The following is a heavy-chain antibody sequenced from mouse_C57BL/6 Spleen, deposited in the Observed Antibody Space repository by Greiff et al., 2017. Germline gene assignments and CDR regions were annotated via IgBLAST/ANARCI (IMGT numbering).Heavy chain of an antibody. J-gene: IGHJ3*01. Sequence: QRQKSLPSLFKPGASVKISCKASGYTFTDYYMNWVKQSHGKSLEWIGDINPNNGGTSYNQKFKGKATLTVDKSSSTAYMELRSLTSEDSAVYYCARGYGSSLAWFAYWGQGTLVTVSA. CDR3: ARGYGSSLAWFAY. CDR1: GYTFTDYY. D-gene: IGHD1-1*01. CDR2: INPNNGGT. V-gene: IGHV1-26*01.